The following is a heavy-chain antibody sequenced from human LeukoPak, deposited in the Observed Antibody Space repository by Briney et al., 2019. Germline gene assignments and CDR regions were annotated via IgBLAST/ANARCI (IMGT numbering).Heavy chain of an antibody. CDR3: ARASTIVVVPAAIPDY. J-gene: IGHJ4*02. CDR2: IRYDGSNK. V-gene: IGHV3-30*02. Sequence: PGGALRLSCAASGFTFSSYGKHWVRQAPGKALEGVAFIRYDGSNKYYADSVKGRFTISRDNSNTTLSLQMQSLSPEATAVSYCARASTIVVVPAAIPDYWGQGTLVTVSS. D-gene: IGHD2-2*01. CDR1: GFTFSSYG.